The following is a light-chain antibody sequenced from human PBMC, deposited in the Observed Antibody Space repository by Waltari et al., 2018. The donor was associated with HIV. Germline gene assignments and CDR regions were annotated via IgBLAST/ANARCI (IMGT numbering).Light chain of an antibody. CDR2: NND. J-gene: IGLJ3*02. CDR1: ASTLGGNT. CDR3: ATWDDGLSGWV. Sequence: QSVVTQPPSASGTPGQRVTLSCSGSASTLGGNTGNWYQHLPQTAPKLLIYNNDERPSGVPDRFSASKTGTSASLDISGLQSEDEADYYCATWDDGLSGWVFGGGTKLTVL. V-gene: IGLV1-44*01.